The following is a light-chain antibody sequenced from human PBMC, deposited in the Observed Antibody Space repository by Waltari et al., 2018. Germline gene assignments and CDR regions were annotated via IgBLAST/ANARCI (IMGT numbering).Light chain of an antibody. CDR1: QSISSW. Sequence: DIQMTPFPSTLSASVGDRVTITCRASQSISSWLAWYQQQPGKAPKLLSYKASNLETGVPLRFSGSGSGTEFTLTISSLQPDDFATYYCQQYHSDLWTFGQGTRVEIK. V-gene: IGKV1-5*03. J-gene: IGKJ1*01. CDR3: QQYHSDLWT. CDR2: KAS.